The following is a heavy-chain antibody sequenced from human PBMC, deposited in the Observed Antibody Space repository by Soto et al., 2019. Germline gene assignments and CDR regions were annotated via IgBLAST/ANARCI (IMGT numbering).Heavy chain of an antibody. Sequence: GASVKVFCKASGYTFTSYYMHWVRQAPGQGLEWMGIINPSGGSTSYAQKFQGRVTMTRDTSTSTVYMELSSLKASDTAMYYCARSWNSGSFYTGFDYWGQGTLVTVSS. CDR3: ARSWNSGSFYTGFDY. V-gene: IGHV1-46*01. J-gene: IGHJ4*02. CDR2: INPSGGST. CDR1: GYTFTSYY. D-gene: IGHD1-26*01.